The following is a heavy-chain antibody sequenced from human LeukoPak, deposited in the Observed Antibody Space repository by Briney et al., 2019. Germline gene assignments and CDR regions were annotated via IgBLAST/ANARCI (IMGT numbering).Heavy chain of an antibody. CDR3: AKGSGVMVRGAAFDY. Sequence: ASVTVSYKVSGYTLTELSMHWVRQAPGRGREGMGGFDPEDGETIYAQKFQGRVTMTEDTSTDTAYMELSSLRSEDTAVYYCAKGSGVMVRGAAFDYWGQGTLVTVSS. J-gene: IGHJ4*02. CDR2: FDPEDGET. CDR1: GYTLTELS. D-gene: IGHD3-10*01. V-gene: IGHV1-24*01.